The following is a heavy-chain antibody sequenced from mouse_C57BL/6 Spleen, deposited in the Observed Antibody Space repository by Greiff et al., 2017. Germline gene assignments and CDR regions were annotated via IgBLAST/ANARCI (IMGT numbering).Heavy chain of an antibody. D-gene: IGHD2-2*01. J-gene: IGHJ2*01. CDR2: INPYNGDT. CDR1: GYSFTGYF. Sequence: EVQLQQSGPELVKPGDSVKISCKASGYSFTGYFMNWVMQSHGKSLEWIGRINPYNGDTFYNQKFKGKATLTVDKSSSTAHMELRSLTSEDSAVYYCARMEVRDYFDYWGQGTTLTVSS. V-gene: IGHV1-20*01. CDR3: ARMEVRDYFDY.